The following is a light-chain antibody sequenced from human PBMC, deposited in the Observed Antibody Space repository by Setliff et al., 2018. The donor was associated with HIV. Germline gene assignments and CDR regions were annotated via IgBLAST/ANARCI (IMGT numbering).Light chain of an antibody. J-gene: IGLJ1*01. CDR1: SSDVGSYDF. Sequence: ALLQPASVSGSPGQSVTVSCTGTSSDVGSYDFVSWYQQLPGKAPKLLIYDVSDRPSGVSHRFSGSKSGNTASLTISGLQSEDEADYYCASYRPNDLGVFGTGTKATVL. CDR2: DVS. CDR3: ASYRPNDLGV. V-gene: IGLV2-14*03.